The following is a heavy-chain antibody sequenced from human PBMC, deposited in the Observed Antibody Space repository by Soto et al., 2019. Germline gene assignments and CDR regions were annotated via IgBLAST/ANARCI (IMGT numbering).Heavy chain of an antibody. CDR2: ISWNSGSI. J-gene: IGHJ6*03. V-gene: IGHV3-9*01. CDR1: GFTFDDYA. D-gene: IGHD4-4*01. Sequence: EVQLVESGGGLVQPGRSLRLSCAASGFTFDDYAMHWVRQAPGKGLEWVSGISWNSGSIGYADSVKGRFTISRDNAKNHRYLQKNSLRAEDTALYYCAKSRLTTYYDYYMDARGKGTTVTVSS. CDR3: AKSRLTTYYDYYMDA.